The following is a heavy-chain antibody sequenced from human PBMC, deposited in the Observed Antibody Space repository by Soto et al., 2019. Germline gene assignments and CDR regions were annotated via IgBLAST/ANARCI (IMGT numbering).Heavy chain of an antibody. CDR3: ARDGGRHSGGIDY. CDR2: IIPIFGTA. Sequence: QVQRVQSGAEGKKPGSSVKVSCKASGGTFSSYSINWVRQAPGQGLEWMGEIIPIFGTANYAQKFQGRVTITADESTSTAYMELSSLRSEDTAVYYCARDGGRHSGGIDYWGQGTLVTVSS. D-gene: IGHD1-26*01. CDR1: GGTFSSYS. J-gene: IGHJ4*02. V-gene: IGHV1-69*01.